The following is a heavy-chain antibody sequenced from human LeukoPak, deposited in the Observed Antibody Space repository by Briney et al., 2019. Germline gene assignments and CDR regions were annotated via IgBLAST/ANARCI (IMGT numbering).Heavy chain of an antibody. D-gene: IGHD1-26*01. J-gene: IGHJ4*02. Sequence: GGSLRLSCAASGFTFSNYAMSWVRQAPGKGLEWVSYISSSGSTIYYADSVKGRFTISRDNAKNSLYLQMNSLRAEDTAVYYCARDREDLFDYWGQGTLVTVSS. V-gene: IGHV3-48*03. CDR1: GFTFSNYA. CDR3: ARDREDLFDY. CDR2: ISSSGSTI.